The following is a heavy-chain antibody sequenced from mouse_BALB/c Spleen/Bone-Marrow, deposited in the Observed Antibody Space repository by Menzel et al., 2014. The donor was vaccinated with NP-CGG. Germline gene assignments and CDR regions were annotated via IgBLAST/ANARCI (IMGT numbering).Heavy chain of an antibody. CDR1: GFTFSSFG. D-gene: IGHD2-4*01. Sequence: EVQLQQSGGGLVQPGGSRKLSCAASGFTFSSFGMHWVRQAPEKGLEWVAYIRRGSSTVYYADTVKGRFTISRDNPKNTLFLQMTSLRSEDTAMYYCASDYDYFDYWGQGTTLTVSS. CDR3: ASDYDYFDY. CDR2: IRRGSSTV. V-gene: IGHV5-17*02. J-gene: IGHJ2*01.